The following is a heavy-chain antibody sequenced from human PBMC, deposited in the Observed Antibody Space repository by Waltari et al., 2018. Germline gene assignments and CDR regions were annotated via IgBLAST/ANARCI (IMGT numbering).Heavy chain of an antibody. J-gene: IGHJ5*01. CDR3: ARGCEHCSTSWFDS. D-gene: IGHD2-2*01. Sequence: EVQLVESGVGLGQPGGSLRLSCTASGFSFGGFWMSWVRQAPEKGLEWVANIKGDGSEKYNEDSVKGRFTISRDNAKNSLYLQMNSLRVDDTAVYYCARGCEHCSTSWFDSWGQGTLVTVSS. CDR1: GFSFGGFW. CDR2: IKGDGSEK. V-gene: IGHV3-7*01.